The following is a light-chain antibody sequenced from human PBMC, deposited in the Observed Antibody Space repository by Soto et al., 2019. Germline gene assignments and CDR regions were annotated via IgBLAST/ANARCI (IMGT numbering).Light chain of an antibody. CDR1: PSVSSSY. Sequence: EIVLTQSPGTLSLSPGERATLSCRASPSVSSSYLAWYQQKPGQAPRLLIYGASSRATGIPDRFSGSGSGTDFTLTFSRLEPEDFAVYYCHQYCSSPKTVGQGTKVEIK. CDR3: HQYCSSPKT. J-gene: IGKJ1*01. V-gene: IGKV3-20*01. CDR2: GAS.